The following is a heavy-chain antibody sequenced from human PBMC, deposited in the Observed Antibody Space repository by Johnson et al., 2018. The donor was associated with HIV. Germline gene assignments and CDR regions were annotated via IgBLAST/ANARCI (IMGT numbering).Heavy chain of an antibody. D-gene: IGHD1-1*01. Sequence: QVQLVESGGGVVQPGGSLRLSCAASGFTFSSYGMHWVRQAPGKGLEWVAFIRYDVSNKYYADSVKCRFTISRDNSNNTLYLQLNSLRAEDTAVYYCAKATTGSDAFDIWGQGTMVNVSS. V-gene: IGHV3-30*02. CDR1: GFTFSSYG. CDR2: IRYDVSNK. CDR3: AKATTGSDAFDI. J-gene: IGHJ3*02.